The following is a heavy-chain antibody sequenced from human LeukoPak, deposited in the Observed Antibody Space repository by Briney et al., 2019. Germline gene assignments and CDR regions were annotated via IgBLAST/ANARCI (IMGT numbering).Heavy chain of an antibody. CDR3: AKAQGSSGYFYDAFDI. CDR2: ISYDGSNK. Sequence: GGSLRLSCAAPGFTFSSYGMHWVRQAPGKGLEWVAVISYDGSNKYYADSVKGRFTISRDNSKNTLYLQMNSLRAEDTAVYYCAKAQGSSGYFYDAFDIWGQGTMVTVSS. V-gene: IGHV3-30*18. D-gene: IGHD3-22*01. J-gene: IGHJ3*02. CDR1: GFTFSSYG.